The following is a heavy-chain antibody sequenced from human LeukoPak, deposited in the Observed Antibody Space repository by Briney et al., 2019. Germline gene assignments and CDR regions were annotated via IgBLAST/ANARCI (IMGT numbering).Heavy chain of an antibody. CDR1: GGSFSGYY. J-gene: IGHJ4*02. Sequence: SETLSLTCAVYGGSFSGYYWSWIRQSPGKGLEWIGSIYYSGSTYYNPSLKSRVTISVDTSKNQFSLKLNSVTATDTAVYYCARHYGPWGQGTLVTVSS. V-gene: IGHV4-34*01. D-gene: IGHD3-16*01. CDR3: ARHYGP. CDR2: IYYSGST.